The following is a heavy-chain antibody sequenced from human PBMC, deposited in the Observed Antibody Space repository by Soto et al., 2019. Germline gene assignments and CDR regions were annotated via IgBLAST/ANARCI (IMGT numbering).Heavy chain of an antibody. CDR2: LGVSDDR. Sequence: EGQLLESGGGLVKAGGSLRLSCAASGFTLSLYTINWVRQAPGKGLEWVSSLGVSDDRFYADSVKGRFTISRDNAKDTLFLQMTGLRREDTAVYYCAKGAGDRLSLGMDVWGQGTTVTVSS. V-gene: IGHV3-21*01. J-gene: IGHJ6*02. CDR1: GFTLSLYT. D-gene: IGHD1-26*01. CDR3: AKGAGDRLSLGMDV.